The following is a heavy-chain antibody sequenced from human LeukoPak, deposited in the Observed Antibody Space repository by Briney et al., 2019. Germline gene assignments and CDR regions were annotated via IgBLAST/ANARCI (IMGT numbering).Heavy chain of an antibody. Sequence: ASVKVSCTVSGYTLTDYYIHWVRQAPGQGLEWMGRLNPNSGGTNYAQKFQGRVTMTRDTSTDTAYMQLSSLRSTDTAVYFCARALGVGFGQNAYYFDHWGQGTLVTVSS. D-gene: IGHD1-26*01. CDR3: ARALGVGFGQNAYYFDH. J-gene: IGHJ4*02. CDR2: LNPNSGGT. V-gene: IGHV1-2*06. CDR1: GYTLTDYY.